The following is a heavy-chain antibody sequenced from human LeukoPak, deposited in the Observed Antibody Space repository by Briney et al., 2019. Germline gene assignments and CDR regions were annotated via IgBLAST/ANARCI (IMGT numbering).Heavy chain of an antibody. CDR2: ISDGGGST. Sequence: GGSLRLSCAASGFTFRNYVMNWVRQAPGKGLEWVSAISDGGGSTYYADPVTGRFTISRDNSKNTPYLQMDSLRAEDTAVFYCATFPYCSSTSCPPLGWGQGTLVTVSS. CDR1: GFTFRNYV. D-gene: IGHD2-2*01. J-gene: IGHJ4*02. V-gene: IGHV3-23*01. CDR3: ATFPYCSSTSCPPLG.